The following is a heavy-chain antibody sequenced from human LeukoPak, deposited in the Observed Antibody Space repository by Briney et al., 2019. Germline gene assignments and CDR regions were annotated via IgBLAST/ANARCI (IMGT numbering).Heavy chain of an antibody. V-gene: IGHV3-49*04. D-gene: IGHD1-26*01. CDR1: GFSFGDYS. CDR2: IRSKAYGGTT. CDR3: ASRSGRQWLPYFDY. J-gene: IGHJ4*02. Sequence: GGSLRLSCTSSGFSFGDYSMTWVRQAPGKGLEWVGFIRSKAYGGTTEYAASVKGRFTISRDDSKSIAYLQMNSLKTEDTAVYHCASRSGRQWLPYFDYWGQRTLVTVSS.